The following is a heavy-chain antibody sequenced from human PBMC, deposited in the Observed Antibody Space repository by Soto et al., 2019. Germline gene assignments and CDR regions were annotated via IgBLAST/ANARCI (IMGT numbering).Heavy chain of an antibody. CDR1: GYTFTSYA. J-gene: IGHJ6*03. Sequence: GASVKVACKASGYTFTSYAMHWVLQAPGQRLEWMGWINAGNGNTKYSQKFQGRVTITRDTSASTAYMELSSLRSEDTAVYYCASDYYDYIWGSYRNPGWYTDVWGKGTTVTVSS. CDR2: INAGNGNT. V-gene: IGHV1-3*01. D-gene: IGHD3-16*02. CDR3: ASDYYDYIWGSYRNPGWYTDV.